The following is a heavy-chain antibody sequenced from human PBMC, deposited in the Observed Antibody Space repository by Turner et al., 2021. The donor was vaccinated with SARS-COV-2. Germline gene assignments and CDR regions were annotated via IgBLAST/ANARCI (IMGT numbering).Heavy chain of an antibody. CDR1: GFTFSTYG. CDR2: ISYDGINR. V-gene: IGHV3-30*18. D-gene: IGHD1-26*01. CDR3: AKTSSGSYFDAFDI. J-gene: IGHJ3*02. Sequence: QVQLVESGGHVVQPGRSLRLSCAASGFTFSTYGMHWVRQAPGKGLEWLAVISYDGINRYYADSVKCRFTISSDNSKNTLYLQMNSLRAEDTAVYYCAKTSSGSYFDAFDIWGQGTMVTVSS.